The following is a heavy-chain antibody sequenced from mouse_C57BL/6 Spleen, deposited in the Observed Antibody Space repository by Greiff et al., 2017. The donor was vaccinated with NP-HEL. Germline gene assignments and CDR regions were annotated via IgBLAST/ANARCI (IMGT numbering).Heavy chain of an antibody. D-gene: IGHD2-4*01. J-gene: IGHJ4*01. CDR2: ISDGGSYT. V-gene: IGHV5-4*01. CDR3: AREGNYDYEGAMDY. CDR1: GFTFSSYA. Sequence: DVMLVESGGGLVKPGGSLKLSCAASGFTFSSYAMSWVRQTPEKRLEWVATISDGGSYTYYPDNVKGRFTISRDNAKNNLYLQMSHLKSEDTAMYYCAREGNYDYEGAMDYWGQGTSVTVSS.